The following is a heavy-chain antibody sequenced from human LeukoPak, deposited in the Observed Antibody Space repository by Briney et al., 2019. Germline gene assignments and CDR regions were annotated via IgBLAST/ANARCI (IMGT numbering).Heavy chain of an antibody. CDR3: ARGHRTVWGTTRSSGGFDY. Sequence: SETLSLTCAVYGGSFSGYYWSWIRQPPGKGLEWIGEISHSGSTNYNPSLKSRVTISVDTSKNQFSLKLSSVTAADTAVYYCARGHRTVWGTTRSSGGFDYWGQGTLVTVSS. CDR2: ISHSGST. J-gene: IGHJ4*02. CDR1: GGSFSGYY. V-gene: IGHV4-34*01. D-gene: IGHD3-16*01.